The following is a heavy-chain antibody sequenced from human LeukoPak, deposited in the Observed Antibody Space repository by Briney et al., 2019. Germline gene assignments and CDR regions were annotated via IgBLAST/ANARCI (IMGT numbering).Heavy chain of an antibody. D-gene: IGHD4-17*01. CDR1: GGTFSSYA. J-gene: IGHJ3*02. CDR2: IIPIFGTA. Sequence: RRASVKVSCKASGGTFSSYAISWVRQAPGQGLEWMGRIIPIFGTANYAQKFQGRVTITTDESTSTAYMELSSQRSEDTAVYYCARELGDYGDYVDAFDIWGQGTMVTVSS. CDR3: ARELGDYGDYVDAFDI. V-gene: IGHV1-69*05.